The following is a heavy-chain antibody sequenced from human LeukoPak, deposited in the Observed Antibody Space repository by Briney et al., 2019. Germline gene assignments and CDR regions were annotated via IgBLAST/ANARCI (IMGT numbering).Heavy chain of an antibody. Sequence: PSETLSLTCAGYGGSFSAYYWNWIRQPPGKGLEWIGEIHRSGSTNYNPSLKSRVTISIDTSKNQFSLKLSSVTAADTAVYYCAFFPLGAAATGALDYWGQGALVTVSS. CDR3: AFFPLGAAATGALDY. CDR2: IHRSGST. D-gene: IGHD6-13*01. V-gene: IGHV4-34*01. J-gene: IGHJ4*02. CDR1: GGSFSAYY.